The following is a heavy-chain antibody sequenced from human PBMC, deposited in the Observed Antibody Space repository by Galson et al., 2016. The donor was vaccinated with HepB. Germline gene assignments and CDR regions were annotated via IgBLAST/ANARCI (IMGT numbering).Heavy chain of an antibody. CDR1: GFTFSSYG. V-gene: IGHV3-30*18. D-gene: IGHD2-2*01. Sequence: SLRLSCAASGFTFSSYGIHWVRQAPGKGLEWVAVISHDGNNKFYADSVKGRFTISRDNSKSTLFLQLNSLRAEDTAVYYCAKDPYAVVSRPEYFQHWGQGALVTGSS. CDR3: AKDPYAVVSRPEYFQH. CDR2: ISHDGNNK. J-gene: IGHJ1*01.